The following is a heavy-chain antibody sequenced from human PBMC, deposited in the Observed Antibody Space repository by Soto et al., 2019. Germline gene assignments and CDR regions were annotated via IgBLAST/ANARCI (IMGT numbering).Heavy chain of an antibody. CDR2: INSDGSDT. J-gene: IGHJ4*02. Sequence: PVGSQRLSWTVAEFTFRSYWMHWVRKAPGKGLVWVSRINSDGSDTSYAGSVKGRFTISRDNAKNTLYLQMNSLRAEDTAVYYCARDPGAWELPIDFWGRGTLVTVSS. V-gene: IGHV3-74*01. D-gene: IGHD1-26*01. CDR1: EFTFRSYW. CDR3: ARDPGAWELPIDF.